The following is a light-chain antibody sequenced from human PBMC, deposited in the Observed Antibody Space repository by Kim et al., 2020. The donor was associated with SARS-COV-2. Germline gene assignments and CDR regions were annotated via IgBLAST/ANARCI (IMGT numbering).Light chain of an antibody. CDR1: QSISSN. V-gene: IGKV3-15*01. CDR3: QQYAYRRA. Sequence: EIVMTQSPATLSLSPGERATLSCRASQSISSNLAWYQQKPGQAPRVLIYDASARATGIPARFSGSGSGTDFTLTISNVQSEDFAVYYCQQYAYRRAFGQGTRLEIK. CDR2: DAS. J-gene: IGKJ5*01.